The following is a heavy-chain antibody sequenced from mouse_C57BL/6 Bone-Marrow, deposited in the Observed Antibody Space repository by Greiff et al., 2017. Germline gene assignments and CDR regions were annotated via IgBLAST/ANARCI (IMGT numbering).Heavy chain of an antibody. V-gene: IGHV14-4*01. CDR3: TIYYYGSNAWFAY. CDR2: IDPENGDT. Sequence: VQLQQSGAELVRPGASVKLSCTASGFNIKDDYMHWVKQRPEQGLEWIGWIDPENGDTAYASKFQGKATITADTSSNTAYLQRSSLTSEDTAVYYCTIYYYGSNAWFAYGGQGTLVTVSA. D-gene: IGHD1-1*01. CDR1: GFNIKDDY. J-gene: IGHJ3*01.